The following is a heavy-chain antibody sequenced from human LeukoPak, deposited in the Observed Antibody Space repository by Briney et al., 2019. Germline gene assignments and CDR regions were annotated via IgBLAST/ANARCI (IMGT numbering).Heavy chain of an antibody. CDR2: IYYTGST. D-gene: IGHD1-26*01. Sequence: SETLSLTCTVSGGSISSSSYYWVWIRQPPGKGLEWIGSIYYTGSTYYRTSLKSRVTISVDTSKNQFSLKLSSVTAADTAVYYCARVPADGGSYLAWFDPWGQGTLVTVSS. J-gene: IGHJ5*02. CDR1: GGSISSSSYY. CDR3: ARVPADGGSYLAWFDP. V-gene: IGHV4-39*07.